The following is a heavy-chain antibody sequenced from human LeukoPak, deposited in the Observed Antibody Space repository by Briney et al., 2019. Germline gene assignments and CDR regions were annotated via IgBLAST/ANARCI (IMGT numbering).Heavy chain of an antibody. Sequence: ASVEVSCKASGYTFTGHNMHWVRQAPGQGLEWMGWINPNNGGTNYQGRVTMTRDTSTSTAYMELNRLRSDDTAVYYCASFVYYYDSDAYMDYWGQGTLVTVSS. J-gene: IGHJ4*02. CDR2: INPNNGGT. CDR1: GYTFTGHN. CDR3: ASFVYYYDSDAYMDY. D-gene: IGHD3-22*01. V-gene: IGHV1-2*02.